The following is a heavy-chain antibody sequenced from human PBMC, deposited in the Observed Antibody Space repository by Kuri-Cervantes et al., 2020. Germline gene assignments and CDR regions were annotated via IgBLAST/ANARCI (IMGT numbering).Heavy chain of an antibody. J-gene: IGHJ4*02. CDR1: GGSISSYY. Sequence: SETLSLTCTVSGGSISSYYWSWIRQPAGKGLEWIGRIYSSGSTNYNPSLKSRVTISVDTSKNQFSLRLNTVTAADTAVYYCARHLRPRTISTPLDYWGQGTLVTVSS. CDR2: IYSSGST. D-gene: IGHD2-2*01. CDR3: ARHLRPRTISTPLDY. V-gene: IGHV4-4*07.